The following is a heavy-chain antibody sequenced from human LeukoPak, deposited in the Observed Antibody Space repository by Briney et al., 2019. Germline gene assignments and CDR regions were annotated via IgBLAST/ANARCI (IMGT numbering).Heavy chain of an antibody. CDR3: PTTRFGELGGWFDP. D-gene: IGHD3-10*01. J-gene: IGHJ5*02. Sequence: SVKVSCKASGGTFSSYAISWVRQAPGQGLEWMGGIIPIFGTANYAQKFQGRVTITADESTSTAYMELSSLRSEDTAVYYCPTTRFGELGGWFDPWGQGTLVTVSS. V-gene: IGHV1-69*01. CDR2: IIPIFGTA. CDR1: GGTFSSYA.